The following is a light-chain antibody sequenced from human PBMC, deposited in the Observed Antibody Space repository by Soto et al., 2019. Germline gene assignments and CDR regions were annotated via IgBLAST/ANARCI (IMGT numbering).Light chain of an antibody. CDR1: SSDVGGYNY. V-gene: IGLV2-8*01. CDR3: SSYAGINNLV. J-gene: IGLJ3*02. CDR2: EVS. Sequence: QSALTQPPSASGSPGQSVTISCTGTSSDVGGYNYVSWYQQHPGKAPKLMIYEVSKRPSGVPDRFSGSKSGNTASLTVSGLQAEDEADYYCSSYAGINNLVFGGGTKVTV.